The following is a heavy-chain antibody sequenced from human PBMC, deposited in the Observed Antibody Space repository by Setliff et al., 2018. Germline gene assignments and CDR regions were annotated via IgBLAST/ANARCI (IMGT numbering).Heavy chain of an antibody. V-gene: IGHV3-21*01. Sequence: LRLSCAASGFTFSSYRMHWVRQAPGKGLEWVASFSSRNDYIYHADSVKGRFTISRDNAKTSLYLQMDSLRVEDTAVYFCARSPGWIPWFDPWGQGTLVTVSS. CDR2: FSSRNDYI. D-gene: IGHD5-18*01. J-gene: IGHJ5*02. CDR3: ARSPGWIPWFDP. CDR1: GFTFSSYR.